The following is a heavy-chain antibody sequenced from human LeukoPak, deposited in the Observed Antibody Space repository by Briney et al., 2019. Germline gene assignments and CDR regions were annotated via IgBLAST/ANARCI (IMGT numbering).Heavy chain of an antibody. J-gene: IGHJ4*02. V-gene: IGHV4-4*02. D-gene: IGHD6-19*01. Sequence: GSLRLSCEGSAFIFSGHWMNWVRQPPGKGLEWIGEIYHSGSTNYNPSLKSRVIISVDKSRNHFSLKLTSVTAADTAVYYCATSRDSSGWYADPKPFDYWGQGTLVTVSS. CDR3: ATSRDSSGWYADPKPFDY. CDR1: AFIFSGHW. CDR2: IYHSGST.